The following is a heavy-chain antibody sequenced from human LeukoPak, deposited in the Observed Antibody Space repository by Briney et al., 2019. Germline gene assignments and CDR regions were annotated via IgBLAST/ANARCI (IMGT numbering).Heavy chain of an antibody. J-gene: IGHJ4*02. CDR2: ISGSGGST. CDR1: GFTFSTYW. V-gene: IGHV3-23*01. D-gene: IGHD3-16*01. Sequence: PGGSLRLSCAASGFTFSTYWTHWVRQAPGKGLEWVSAISGSGGSTSYADSVKGRFTISRDNSRNTLYLQMNSLRPEDTAVYYCAKGSRAVIGGLPLGPGDVVFDYWGQGTLVTVSS. CDR3: AKGSRAVIGGLPLGPGDVVFDY.